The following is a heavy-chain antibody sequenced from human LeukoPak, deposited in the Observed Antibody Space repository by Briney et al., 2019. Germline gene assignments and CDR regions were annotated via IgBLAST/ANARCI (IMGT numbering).Heavy chain of an antibody. CDR3: ARRHDFWSGYHWFDP. D-gene: IGHD3-3*01. Sequence: GESLKISCKGSGYRFTSYWIGWVRQMPGKGLEWMGIIYPGDSDTRYSPSFQGQVTISADKSISTAYLQWSSLKASDTAMYYCARRHDFWSGYHWFDPWGQGTLVTVSS. CDR2: IYPGDSDT. V-gene: IGHV5-51*01. J-gene: IGHJ5*02. CDR1: GYRFTSYW.